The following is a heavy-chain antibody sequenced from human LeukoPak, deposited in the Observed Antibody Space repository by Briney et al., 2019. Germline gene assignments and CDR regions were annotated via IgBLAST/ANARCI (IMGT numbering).Heavy chain of an antibody. Sequence: SETLSLTCTVSGGSISSYYWSWIRQPPGKGLEWIGHIYYSGSANYNPSLKSRVTISIDTSKNQFSLRLSSVTAADTAVYYCARFYYDSSGYGFDSWGQGTKVTVSS. CDR1: GGSISSYY. CDR3: ARFYYDSSGYGFDS. CDR2: IYYSGSA. D-gene: IGHD3-22*01. J-gene: IGHJ3*02. V-gene: IGHV4-59*01.